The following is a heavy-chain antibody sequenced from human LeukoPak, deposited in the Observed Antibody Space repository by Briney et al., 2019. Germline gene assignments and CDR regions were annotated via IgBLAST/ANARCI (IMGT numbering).Heavy chain of an antibody. V-gene: IGHV4-59*01. CDR3: ARGGDYYDILTGYYDFDY. J-gene: IGHJ4*02. CDR2: IYYSGST. D-gene: IGHD3-9*01. CDR1: GGSISSYY. Sequence: SETLSLTCTVPGGSISSYYWSWIRQPPGKGLEWIGYIYYSGSTNYNPSLKSRVTISVDTSKNQFSLKLSSVTAADTAVYYCARGGDYYDILTGYYDFDYWGQGTLVTVSS.